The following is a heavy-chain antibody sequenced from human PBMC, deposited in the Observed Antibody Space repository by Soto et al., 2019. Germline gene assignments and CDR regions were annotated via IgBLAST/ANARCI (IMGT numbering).Heavy chain of an antibody. CDR3: ATSRTRGGNPAVAH. CDR1: GLTFTNSA. CDR2: IVVGSGDT. J-gene: IGHJ5*02. Sequence: SVKVSCKASGLTFTNSAVQWVRQARGQRLEWIGWIVVGSGDTKYAQKFQERVTIIRDMSTSTAYMELSSLKSEDTAVYYCATSRTRGGNPAVAHWGQGTPVTVSS. D-gene: IGHD2-15*01. V-gene: IGHV1-58*01.